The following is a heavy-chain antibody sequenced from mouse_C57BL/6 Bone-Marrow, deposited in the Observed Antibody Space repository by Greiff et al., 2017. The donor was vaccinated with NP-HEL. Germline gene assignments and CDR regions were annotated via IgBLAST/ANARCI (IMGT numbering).Heavy chain of an antibody. Sequence: EVQLVESGGGLVKPGGSLKLSCAASGFTFSSYAMPWVRQTPEKRLEWVATISAGGSYTYYPDNVKGRFTISRDNAKNNLYLQMSHLKSEDTAMYYCARVITTVVATYWYFDVWGTGTTVTVSS. CDR3: ARVITTVVATYWYFDV. CDR2: ISAGGSYT. V-gene: IGHV5-4*01. CDR1: GFTFSSYA. D-gene: IGHD1-1*01. J-gene: IGHJ1*03.